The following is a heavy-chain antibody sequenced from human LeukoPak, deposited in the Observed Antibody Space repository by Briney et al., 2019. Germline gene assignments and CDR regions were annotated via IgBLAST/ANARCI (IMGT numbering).Heavy chain of an antibody. CDR3: AKGTVVVPAAMS. CDR1: GFTFSTDA. CDR2: ISGSGGST. Sequence: PGGSLRLSCTASGFTFSTDAMSWVRQAPEKGLEWVSGISGSGGSTSYADSVKGRFTISRDNSKNTLYLQINSLRAEDTAVYYCAKGTVVVPAAMSWGQGTLVTVSS. D-gene: IGHD2-2*01. V-gene: IGHV3-23*01. J-gene: IGHJ4*02.